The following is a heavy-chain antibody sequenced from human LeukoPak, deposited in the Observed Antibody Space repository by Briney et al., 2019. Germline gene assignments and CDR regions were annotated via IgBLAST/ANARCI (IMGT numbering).Heavy chain of an antibody. V-gene: IGHV1-69*13. CDR3: ARVRGVIPSKYYFDY. Sequence: SVKVSCKASGGTFSNYAISWVRQAPGQGLEWMGGIIPIFGTANYAQKFQGRVTITADESTSTAYMELSSLRSEDTAVYYCARVRGVIPSKYYFDYWGQGTLVTVSS. J-gene: IGHJ4*02. D-gene: IGHD3-10*01. CDR1: GGTFSNYA. CDR2: IIPIFGTA.